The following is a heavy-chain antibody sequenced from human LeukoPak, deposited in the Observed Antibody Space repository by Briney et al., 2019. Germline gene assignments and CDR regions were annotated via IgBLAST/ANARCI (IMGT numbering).Heavy chain of an antibody. Sequence: GGSLRLSCAASGFTVSSNFMTWVRQAPGKGLEWVSVIYSGGSTYYADSVKGRFTISRHNSKNTLYLQVNSLRPEDTAVYYCARDTGGLHYFDYWGQGTLVTVSS. J-gene: IGHJ4*02. CDR2: IYSGGST. D-gene: IGHD1-26*01. CDR1: GFTVSSNF. CDR3: ARDTGGLHYFDY. V-gene: IGHV3-53*04.